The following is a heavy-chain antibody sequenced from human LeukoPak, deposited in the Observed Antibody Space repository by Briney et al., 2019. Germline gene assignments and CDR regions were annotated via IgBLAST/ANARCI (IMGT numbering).Heavy chain of an antibody. V-gene: IGHV4-39*02. D-gene: IGHD2-15*01. Sequence: PSETLSLTCSVSSGSVRSNYYSWAWIRQAPGKGLEWVGGLDDSGNTYYNPSLKSRLTMSVDTSKNHFSLNLTSVAAADTSVYYCARRLRIGAAEWFDPWGQGIVVTVSS. J-gene: IGHJ5*02. CDR3: ARRLRIGAAEWFDP. CDR2: LDDSGNT. CDR1: SGSVRSNYYS.